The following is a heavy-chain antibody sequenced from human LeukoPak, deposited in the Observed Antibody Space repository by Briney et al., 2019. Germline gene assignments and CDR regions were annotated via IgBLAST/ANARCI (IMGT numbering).Heavy chain of an antibody. CDR2: INPNSGGT. CDR3: ARYITVGATYQHFDY. V-gene: IGHV1-2*06. D-gene: IGHD1-26*01. Sequence: ASVKVSCKASGYTFTGYYMHWVRQAPGQGLEWMGRINPNSGGTNYAQKFQGRVTMTRDTSNSTAYMELSRLRSDDTAVYYCARYITVGATYQHFDYWGQGTLVTVSS. CDR1: GYTFTGYY. J-gene: IGHJ4*02.